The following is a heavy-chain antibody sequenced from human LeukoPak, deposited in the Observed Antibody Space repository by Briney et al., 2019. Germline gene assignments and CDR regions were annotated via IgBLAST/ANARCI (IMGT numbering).Heavy chain of an antibody. J-gene: IGHJ4*02. Sequence: GGSLRLSCAASGFTFSRYAMHWVSQAPGKGLEWVAVISYDGSNKYYADSVKGRFTISRDNSKNTLYLQMNSLRAEDTAVYYCARDRGEVIGSYYFDYWGQGTLVTVSS. CDR3: ARDRGEVIGSYYFDY. D-gene: IGHD3-22*01. V-gene: IGHV3-30-3*01. CDR2: ISYDGSNK. CDR1: GFTFSRYA.